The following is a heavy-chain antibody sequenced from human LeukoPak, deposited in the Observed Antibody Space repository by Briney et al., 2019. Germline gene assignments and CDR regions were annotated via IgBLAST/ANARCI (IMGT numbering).Heavy chain of an antibody. J-gene: IGHJ4*02. CDR1: GLTGSHNY. Sequence: PGGSLRLSCAASGLTGSHNYVSWVRQAPGKGLEWVSAIHTSGDTCYADSVKGRFTISRDTSKNTLYLQMNSLRAEDTAVYYRAKDLPDGGFWSGYPLFDYWGQGTLVTVSS. CDR3: AKDLPDGGFWSGYPLFDY. V-gene: IGHV3-53*01. CDR2: IHTSGDT. D-gene: IGHD3-3*01.